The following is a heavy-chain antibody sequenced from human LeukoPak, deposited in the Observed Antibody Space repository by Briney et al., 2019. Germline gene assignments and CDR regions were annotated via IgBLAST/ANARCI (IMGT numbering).Heavy chain of an antibody. CDR3: AKVSCWYPRTYYYYMDV. D-gene: IGHD6-13*01. CDR2: ISGSGGST. V-gene: IGHV3-23*01. J-gene: IGHJ6*03. CDR1: GFTFNNAW. Sequence: GGSLRLSCTASGFTFNNAWMSWVRQAPGKGLEWVSAISGSGGSTYYADSVKGRFTISRDNSKNTLYLQMNSLRAEDTAVYYCAKVSCWYPRTYYYYMDVWGKGTTVTVSS.